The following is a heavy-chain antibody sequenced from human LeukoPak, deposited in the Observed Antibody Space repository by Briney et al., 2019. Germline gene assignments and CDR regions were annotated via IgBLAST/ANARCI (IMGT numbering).Heavy chain of an antibody. V-gene: IGHV3-30-3*01. Sequence: GGSLRLSCAASGFTFSSYAMHWVRQAPGKGLEWVAVISYDGSNKYYADSVKGRFTISRDNSKNTLYLQMNSLRAEDTALYYCAKDAKLYSNYAGGYFDYWGQGTLVTVSS. CDR2: ISYDGSNK. D-gene: IGHD4-11*01. CDR3: AKDAKLYSNYAGGYFDY. J-gene: IGHJ4*02. CDR1: GFTFSSYA.